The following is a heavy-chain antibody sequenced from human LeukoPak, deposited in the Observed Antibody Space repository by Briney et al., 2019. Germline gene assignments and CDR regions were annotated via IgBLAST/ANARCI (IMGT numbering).Heavy chain of an antibody. CDR1: GFTVSSNY. D-gene: IGHD3-16*01. Sequence: GSLRLSCAASGFTVSSNYMSWVRQAPGKGLEWIGEINHSGSTNYNPSLKSRVTISVDTSKNQFSLKLSSVTAADTAVYYCARGGRTYPFDYWGQGTLVTVSS. V-gene: IGHV4-34*01. CDR3: ARGGRTYPFDY. J-gene: IGHJ4*02. CDR2: INHSGST.